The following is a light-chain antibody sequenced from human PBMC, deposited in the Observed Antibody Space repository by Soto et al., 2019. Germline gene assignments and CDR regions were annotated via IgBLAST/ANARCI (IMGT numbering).Light chain of an antibody. CDR3: QQYYNLLLT. CDR2: DAY. Sequence: DIQLTQSPPSLSASEGDRVTITCQASHDIKNYLNWYQQKPGKAPKLLIYDAYNLERGVPSRFSGSASGTHFTFTISSLQPEDIATYYCQQYYNLLLTFGGGTKVDIK. J-gene: IGKJ4*01. CDR1: HDIKNY. V-gene: IGKV1-33*01.